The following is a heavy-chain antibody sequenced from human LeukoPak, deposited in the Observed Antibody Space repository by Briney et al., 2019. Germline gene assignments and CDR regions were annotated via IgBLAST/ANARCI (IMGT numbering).Heavy chain of an antibody. CDR3: ARTAGGSVAGNFNY. D-gene: IGHD6-19*01. CDR2: IYSGGST. J-gene: IGHJ4*02. Sequence: PGGSLILSCAASGFTVISNYMSWVRQAPGKGLDWVSVIYSGGSTDYADSVKGRFTISRDNSKNTLYLQMSSLRPDDTAVYYCARTAGGSVAGNFNYWGQGTLVTASS. V-gene: IGHV3-66*01. CDR1: GFTVISNY.